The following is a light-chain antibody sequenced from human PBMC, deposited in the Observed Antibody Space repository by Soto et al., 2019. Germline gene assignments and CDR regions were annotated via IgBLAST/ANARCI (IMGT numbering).Light chain of an antibody. CDR3: HQYGSSPWT. V-gene: IGKV3-20*01. CDR2: GAS. J-gene: IGKJ1*01. CDR1: QSGFSFY. Sequence: EIVLTQSPGTLSLSPGERATLSCRASQSGFSFYLAWFQQKPGQAPRLLIYGASTSATGIPDRFSGSGFGTDFTLIISRLEPEDFAVYYCHQYGSSPWTLGQGTKVDIK.